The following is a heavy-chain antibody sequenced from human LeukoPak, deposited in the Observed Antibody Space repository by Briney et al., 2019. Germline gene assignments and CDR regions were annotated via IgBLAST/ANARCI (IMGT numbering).Heavy chain of an antibody. CDR2: IYYSGST. D-gene: IGHD3-16*01. Sequence: SETLSLTCTVSGGSFSSYYGSWIRQPPGKGLAWTGYIYYSGSTNYNPSLKSRVTISVDTSKNQFSLKLSSVTAADTAVYYCARDPGPLGAGDYYYYMDVWGKGTTVTVSS. CDR3: ARDPGPLGAGDYYYYMDV. J-gene: IGHJ6*03. V-gene: IGHV4-59*01. CDR1: GGSFSSYY.